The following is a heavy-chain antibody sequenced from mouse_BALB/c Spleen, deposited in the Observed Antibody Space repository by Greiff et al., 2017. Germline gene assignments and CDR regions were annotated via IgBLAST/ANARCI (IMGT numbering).Heavy chain of an antibody. CDR3: TPAYYGNEGY. Sequence: EVQGVESGTVLARPGASVKMSCKASGYSFTSYWMHWVKQRPGQGLEWIGAVYPGNSDTSYNQKFKGKAKLTAVTSASTAYMELSSLTNEDSAVYYCTPAYYGNEGYWGQGTTLTVSS. CDR1: GYSFTSYW. V-gene: IGHV1-5*01. CDR2: VYPGNSDT. J-gene: IGHJ2*01. D-gene: IGHD2-10*01.